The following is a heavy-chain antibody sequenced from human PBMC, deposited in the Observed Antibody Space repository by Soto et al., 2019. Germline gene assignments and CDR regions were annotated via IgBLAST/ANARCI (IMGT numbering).Heavy chain of an antibody. J-gene: IGHJ5*02. D-gene: IGHD3-10*01. Sequence: QVQLVQSGAEVKKPGASVKVSCKASGYTFTSYAMHWVRQAPGQRLEWMGRINGGNGNTKYSQKFQGRASITRDTXASTAYMELSGLRSEDTAVYYCASGYGSPIGWFDPWGQGTLVTVSS. CDR1: GYTFTSYA. CDR3: ASGYGSPIGWFDP. CDR2: INGGNGNT. V-gene: IGHV1-3*01.